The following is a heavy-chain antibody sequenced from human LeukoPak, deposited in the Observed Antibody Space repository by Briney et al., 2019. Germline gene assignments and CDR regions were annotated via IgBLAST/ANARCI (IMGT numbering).Heavy chain of an antibody. CDR2: IWYDGNNK. D-gene: IGHD1-1*01. CDR3: VRDPSGSGFAFDS. CDR1: GFTFSSYG. Sequence: GGSLRLSCAASGFTFSSYGMHWVRQAPGKGLEWVAFIWYDGNNKYYADSVKGRFTISRDNSEDTLYLQMNSLRAEDTAVYYCVRDPSGSGFAFDSWGQGALVTVSS. V-gene: IGHV3-33*01. J-gene: IGHJ4*02.